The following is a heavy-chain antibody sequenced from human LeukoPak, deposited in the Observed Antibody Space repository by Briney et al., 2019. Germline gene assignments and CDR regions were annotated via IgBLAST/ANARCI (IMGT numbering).Heavy chain of an antibody. CDR3: ARRRDSSTHYFDY. Sequence: SETLSLTCTVSGGSISSYYWSWIRQPPGKGLEWIGYIYYSGSTNYNPSLKSRVTISVDTSKNQFSLKLGSVTAADTAVYYCARRRDSSTHYFDYWGQGTLVTVS. J-gene: IGHJ4*02. D-gene: IGHD5-24*01. V-gene: IGHV4-59*08. CDR1: GGSISSYY. CDR2: IYYSGST.